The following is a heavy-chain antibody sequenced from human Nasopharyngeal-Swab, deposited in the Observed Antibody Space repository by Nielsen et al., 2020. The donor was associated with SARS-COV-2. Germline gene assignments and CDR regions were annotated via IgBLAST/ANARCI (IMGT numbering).Heavy chain of an antibody. CDR1: GLTVSSTY. D-gene: IGHD2-2*01. V-gene: IGHV3-53*01. CDR3: ARDLGGGYCTTTNCPGS. Sequence: GESLKISCAVSGLTVSSTYMSWVRQAPGKGLEWVSVTEIGGTTHYADSVKGRFSISRDSSTNTLYLQMNNVRVEDTAVYYCARDLGGGYCTTTNCPGSWGQGTLVTVSS. CDR2: TEIGGTT. J-gene: IGHJ1*01.